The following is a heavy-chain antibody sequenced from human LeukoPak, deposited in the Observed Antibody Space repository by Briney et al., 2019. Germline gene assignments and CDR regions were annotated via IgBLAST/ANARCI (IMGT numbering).Heavy chain of an antibody. J-gene: IGHJ4*02. CDR1: GFTFSSCA. CDR3: ARGGNSYGYDLGLGHLLVY. CDR2: ISSSSSYI. D-gene: IGHD5-18*01. V-gene: IGHV3-21*01. Sequence: PGGSLRLSCAASGFTFSSCAMSWARQAPGKGLEWVSSISSSSSYIYYADSVKGRFTISRDNAKNSLYLQMNSLRAEDTAVYYCARGGNSYGYDLGLGHLLVYWGQGTLVTVSS.